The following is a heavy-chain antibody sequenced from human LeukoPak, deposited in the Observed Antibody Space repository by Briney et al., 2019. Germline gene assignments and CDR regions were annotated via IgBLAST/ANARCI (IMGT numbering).Heavy chain of an antibody. CDR3: ARDPLYVGSYYYDCSGYFPLDY. Sequence: ASVKVSCKASGYTFTSYGISWVRQAPGQGLEWMGWISAYNGNTNYAQKLQGRVTMTTDTSTSTAYMELRSLRSDDTAVYYCARDPLYVGSYYYDCSGYFPLDYWGQGTLVTVSS. D-gene: IGHD3-22*01. V-gene: IGHV1-18*01. CDR2: ISAYNGNT. CDR1: GYTFTSYG. J-gene: IGHJ4*02.